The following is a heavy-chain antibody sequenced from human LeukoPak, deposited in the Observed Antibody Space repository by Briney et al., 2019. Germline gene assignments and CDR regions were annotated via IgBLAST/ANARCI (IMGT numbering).Heavy chain of an antibody. D-gene: IGHD2-2*01. J-gene: IGHJ6*02. CDR2: IYYSGTT. Sequence: SETLSLTCTVSGGSITSYYWSWIRQPPGKGLEWIGYIYYSGTTNYNPSLKSRVTISVDTSKNQFSLKLSSVTAADTAVYYCARGEPAGYYYYGMDVWGQGTTVTVSS. CDR1: GGSITSYY. CDR3: ARGEPAGYYYYGMDV. V-gene: IGHV4-59*01.